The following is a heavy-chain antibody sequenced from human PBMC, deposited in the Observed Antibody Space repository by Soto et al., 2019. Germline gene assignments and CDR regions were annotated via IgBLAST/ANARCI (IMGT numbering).Heavy chain of an antibody. CDR2: IWYDGSNK. V-gene: IGHV3-33*01. J-gene: IGHJ3*01. CDR3: VVGPRLPHAFDF. CDR1: GFTFSHYG. Sequence: QVQLVESGGGVVQPGRSLRLSCAASGFTFSHYGMHWVRQAPGKGRARVAVIWYDGSNKNYADSVKGRFTISRDSSKNTLYLQLNSLRADETDVYYCVVGPRLPHAFDFWGQGTMVTVSS. D-gene: IGHD3-16*01.